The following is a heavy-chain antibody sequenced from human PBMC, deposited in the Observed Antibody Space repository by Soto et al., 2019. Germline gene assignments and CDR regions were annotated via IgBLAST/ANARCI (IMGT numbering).Heavy chain of an antibody. J-gene: IGHJ4*02. V-gene: IGHV4-59*08. Sequence: SETLSLTCTVSGGSISSYYWSWIRQPPGKGLEWIGYIYYSGSTNYNPSLKSRVTISVDTSKNQFSLKLSSVTAADTAVYYCARTYYDFWSGYPTTSYFDYWGQGILVTVSS. CDR3: ARTYYDFWSGYPTTSYFDY. CDR2: IYYSGST. CDR1: GGSISSYY. D-gene: IGHD3-3*01.